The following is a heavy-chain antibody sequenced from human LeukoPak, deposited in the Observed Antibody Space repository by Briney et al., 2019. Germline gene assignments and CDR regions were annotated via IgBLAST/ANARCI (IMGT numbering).Heavy chain of an antibody. V-gene: IGHV3-23*01. J-gene: IGHJ5*02. D-gene: IGHD6-13*01. Sequence: PGGSLRLSCAASGFTFSSYGMSWVRQAPGKGLEWVSAISGSGGSTYYADSVKGRFTISRDNSKNTLYLQMNSLRAEDTAVYYCAKDRLIGEAAAGNNWFDPWGQGTLVTVSS. CDR3: AKDRLIGEAAAGNNWFDP. CDR2: ISGSGGST. CDR1: GFTFSSYG.